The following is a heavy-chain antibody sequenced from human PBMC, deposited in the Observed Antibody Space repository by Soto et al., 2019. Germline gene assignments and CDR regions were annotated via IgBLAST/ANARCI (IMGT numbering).Heavy chain of an antibody. CDR3: ARGPTALDP. CDR2: TYYRSKCYS. D-gene: IGHD4-17*01. CDR1: GDSVSSNSAA. J-gene: IGHJ5*02. V-gene: IGHV6-1*01. Sequence: PSQTPSLTCAISGDSVSSNSAAWNWIRQSPSRGLEWLGRTYYRSKCYSVYAVSVKGRITIKPDTSKNQFSLQLNSVTPEDTAVYYCARGPTALDPWGQGTLVTVSS.